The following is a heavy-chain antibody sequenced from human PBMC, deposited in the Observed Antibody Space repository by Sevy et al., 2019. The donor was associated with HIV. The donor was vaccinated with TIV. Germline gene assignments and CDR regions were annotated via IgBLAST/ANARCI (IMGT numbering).Heavy chain of an antibody. D-gene: IGHD3-22*01. CDR2: ISYDGSNK. CDR3: ATRIVVVITGFDY. Sequence: GGSLRLSCAASGFTFSSYAMHWVRQAPGKGLEWVAVISYDGSNKYYADSVKGRLTISRDNSKNTLYLQMNSLRAEDTAVYYCATRIVVVITGFDYWGQGTLVTVSS. J-gene: IGHJ4*02. V-gene: IGHV3-30-3*01. CDR1: GFTFSSYA.